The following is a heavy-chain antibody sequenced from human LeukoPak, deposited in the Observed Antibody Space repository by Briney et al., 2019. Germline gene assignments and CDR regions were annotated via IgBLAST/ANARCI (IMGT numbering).Heavy chain of an antibody. CDR3: ARMGSSWYRGWFDP. D-gene: IGHD6-13*01. Sequence: PLETLSLTCTVSGGSISSYYWSWIRQPAGKGLEWIGRIYTSGSTNYNPSLKSRVTMSVDTSKNQFSLKLSSVTAADTAVYYCARMGSSWYRGWFDPWGQGTLVTVSS. CDR1: GGSISSYY. V-gene: IGHV4-4*07. J-gene: IGHJ5*02. CDR2: IYTSGST.